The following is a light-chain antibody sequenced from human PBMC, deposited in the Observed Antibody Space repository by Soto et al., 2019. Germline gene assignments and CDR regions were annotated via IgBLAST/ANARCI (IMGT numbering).Light chain of an antibody. Sequence: DIQMTQSPSTLSASVGDRVTITCRASQSVSIWLAWYQQKPGKAPKLLIYDASSLASGAPSRFSGSGSGTEFTLSISSLQPDDFATYHCQQYNGSPGTFGKGTKVDMK. CDR3: QQYNGSPGT. CDR1: QSVSIW. CDR2: DAS. J-gene: IGKJ2*01. V-gene: IGKV1-5*01.